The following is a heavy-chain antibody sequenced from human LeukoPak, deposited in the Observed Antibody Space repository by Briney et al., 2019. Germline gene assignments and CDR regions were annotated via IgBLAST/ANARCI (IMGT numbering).Heavy chain of an antibody. Sequence: GGSLRLSCAASGFTVDSNYLSWVRQAPGKGLEWVSTIYTGGNTYYAASVRGRFTISRDFSKNTVFLHMNSLRAEDTAMYYCARGDDSGYYDYFDYWGQGALVTVSS. CDR1: GFTVDSNY. CDR3: ARGDDSGYYDYFDY. D-gene: IGHD3-22*01. CDR2: IYTGGNT. J-gene: IGHJ4*02. V-gene: IGHV3-53*01.